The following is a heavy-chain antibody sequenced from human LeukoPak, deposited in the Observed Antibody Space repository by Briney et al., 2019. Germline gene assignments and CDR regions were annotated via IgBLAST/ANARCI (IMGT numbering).Heavy chain of an antibody. CDR2: INPSGDSI. Sequence: ASVKVSCKASGYTFTNYYMHWVRQAPGQGLEWMAIINPSGDSIRYAQKFQGRVTMTRDTSTSTVYMELSSLRSEDTAVYYCARGLRATGTTTPYWGQGTLVTVSS. CDR1: GYTFTNYY. D-gene: IGHD1-1*01. J-gene: IGHJ4*02. CDR3: ARGLRATGTTTPY. V-gene: IGHV1-46*01.